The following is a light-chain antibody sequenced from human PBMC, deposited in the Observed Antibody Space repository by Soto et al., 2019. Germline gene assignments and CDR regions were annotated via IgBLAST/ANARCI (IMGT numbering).Light chain of an antibody. CDR2: GVT. CDR3: CSYAGRSHYV. Sequence: QSALTQPASVSGSPGQSITISCTGVSSDVGSYDLVSWNQQHPDKAPQLMIYGVTKRPSGVSNRFSGSKSGNTASLTISGLQTEDEADYYCCSYAGRSHYVFGTGTKVTVL. CDR1: SSDVGSYDL. J-gene: IGLJ1*01. V-gene: IGLV2-23*02.